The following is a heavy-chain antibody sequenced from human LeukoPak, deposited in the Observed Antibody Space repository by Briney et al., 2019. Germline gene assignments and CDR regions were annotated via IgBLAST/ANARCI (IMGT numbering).Heavy chain of an antibody. D-gene: IGHD3-3*01. Sequence: GGSLRLSCAASRFTFSTYAMHWVRQAPGKGLEWVAVISYDGSNKYYADSVKGRFTISRDNSKNTLYLQMNSLRTEDTAVYYCATGTDYDFWSGYFDYWGQGTLVTVSS. CDR3: ATGTDYDFWSGYFDY. V-gene: IGHV3-30-3*01. CDR1: RFTFSTYA. J-gene: IGHJ4*02. CDR2: ISYDGSNK.